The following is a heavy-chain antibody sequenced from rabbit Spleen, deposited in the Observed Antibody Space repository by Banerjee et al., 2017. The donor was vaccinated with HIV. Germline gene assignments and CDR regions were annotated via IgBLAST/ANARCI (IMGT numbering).Heavy chain of an antibody. CDR2: IYAGSSGFP. CDR1: GIDFSRHYD. Sequence: QEQLVESGGGLVQPEGSLTLTCKASGIDFSRHYDMCWVRQAPGKGLEWIGCIYAGSSGFPYHASWAKGRFTISSHNAQSTVDLKMTSLTAADTATYFCARVDKGDDYADLWGPGTLVTVS. D-gene: IGHD2-1*01. J-gene: IGHJ4*01. V-gene: IGHV1S45*01. CDR3: ARVDKGDDYADL.